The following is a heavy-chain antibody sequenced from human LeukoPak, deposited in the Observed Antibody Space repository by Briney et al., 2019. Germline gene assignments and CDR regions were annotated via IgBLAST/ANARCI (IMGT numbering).Heavy chain of an antibody. CDR3: ARSGSTGYSLDY. CDR2: IDTNSGDT. D-gene: IGHD3-22*01. CDR1: GYSFTGYF. J-gene: IGHJ4*02. V-gene: IGHV1-2*02. Sequence: ASVKVSCEASGYSFTGYFIHWVRHGPGQGLEWMGCIDTNSGDTNYAQKFQGRVSMPRDTSTRTAYMELSRLRSDDTAVYFCARSGSTGYSLDYWGQGTLVTVSS.